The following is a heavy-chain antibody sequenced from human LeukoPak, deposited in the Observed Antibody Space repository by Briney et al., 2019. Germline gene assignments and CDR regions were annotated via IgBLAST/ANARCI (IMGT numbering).Heavy chain of an antibody. D-gene: IGHD3-10*01. CDR2: IRYDGSNK. V-gene: IGHV3-30*02. J-gene: IGHJ4*02. CDR3: AXDXILXWFGELVWGFDY. Sequence: GGSLRLSCAASGFTFSSYGMHWVRQAPGKGLEWVAFIRYDGSNKYYADSVKGRFTISRDNSKNTLYLQMNSLRAEDTAVYYCAXDXILXWFGELVWGFDYWGQGTLVTVSS. CDR1: GFTFSSYG.